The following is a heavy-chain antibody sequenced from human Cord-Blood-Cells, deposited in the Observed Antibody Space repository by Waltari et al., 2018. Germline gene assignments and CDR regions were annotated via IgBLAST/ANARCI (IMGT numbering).Heavy chain of an antibody. Sequence: QLQLQESGPGLVKPSETLSLTCTVSGGSISSSSYYWGWIRQPPGKGLEWIGSIYYSGSTYYNPSLESRVTISVDTSKNQFSLKLSSVTAADTAVYYCASHLPLYGDYFDYWGQGTLVTVSS. D-gene: IGHD4-17*01. CDR2: IYYSGST. V-gene: IGHV4-39*01. CDR3: ASHLPLYGDYFDY. J-gene: IGHJ4*02. CDR1: GGSISSSSYY.